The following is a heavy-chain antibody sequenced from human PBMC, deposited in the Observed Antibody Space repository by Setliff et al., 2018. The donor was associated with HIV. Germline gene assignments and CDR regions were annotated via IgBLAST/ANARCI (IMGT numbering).Heavy chain of an antibody. CDR2: IYSSGTT. Sequence: PSETLSLTCFVSGVSISDHYWGWIRQPPGKGLEWIGYIYSSGTTQYNPSVESRVTMSLDTSRDQFSLKLTSVTAADTAVYYCARLSGDYYYFDYWGQGTLVTVSS. V-gene: IGHV4-4*09. J-gene: IGHJ4*02. CDR1: GVSISDHY. D-gene: IGHD2-21*02. CDR3: ARLSGDYYYFDY.